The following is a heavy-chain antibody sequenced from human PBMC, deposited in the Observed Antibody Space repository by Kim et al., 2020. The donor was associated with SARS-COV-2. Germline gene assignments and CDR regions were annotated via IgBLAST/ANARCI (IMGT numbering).Heavy chain of an antibody. V-gene: IGHV3-30*04. D-gene: IGHD3-10*01. J-gene: IGHJ4*01. CDR3: ACVQYHYASGGYFVDY. Sequence: GGSLRLSCAASGFTVSSYDMHWVRQAPGKGLEWLTVMSYDGRNKYYAASVEGCFIISGDNSQYTLYLIMNSMRAEDTAVYYCACVQYHYASGGYFVDYWG. CDR1: GFTVSSYD. CDR2: MSYDGRNK.